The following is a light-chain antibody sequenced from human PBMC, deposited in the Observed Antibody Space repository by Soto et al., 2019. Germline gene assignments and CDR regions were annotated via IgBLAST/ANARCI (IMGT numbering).Light chain of an antibody. CDR3: QQYHNWPA. CDR1: QSVTSTY. V-gene: IGKV3-20*01. J-gene: IGKJ1*01. Sequence: EIVLTQSPGTLSLSPGERATLSCRASQSVTSTYLGWYQQKPGQAPSLLIYGASSRATGIPDRFSGSGSGTEFTLTISSLQSEDSAVYYCQQYHNWPAFGQGTKVEIK. CDR2: GAS.